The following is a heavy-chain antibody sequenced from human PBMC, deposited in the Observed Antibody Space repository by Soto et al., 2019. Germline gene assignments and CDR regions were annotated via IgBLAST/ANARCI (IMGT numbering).Heavy chain of an antibody. J-gene: IGHJ4*02. CDR1: GFTFSSYN. CDR3: ARDCSGGSCDSGGPPIDY. Sequence: EVQLVESGGGLVKPGGSLRLSCAASGFTFSSYNMNWVRQAPGKGLEWVSYISRSSSFISYADSVKGRFTISRDNAKNSLYLQMNSRRAEDTAVYYCARDCSGGSCDSGGPPIDYWGQGTLVTVSS. CDR2: ISRSSSFI. V-gene: IGHV3-21*01. D-gene: IGHD2-15*01.